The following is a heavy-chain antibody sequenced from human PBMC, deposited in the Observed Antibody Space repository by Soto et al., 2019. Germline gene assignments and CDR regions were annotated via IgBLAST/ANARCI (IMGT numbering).Heavy chain of an antibody. CDR3: VKDTYYYDSSGYYIFDY. V-gene: IGHV1-18*01. CDR1: GYTFTSYG. CDR2: ISAYNGNT. Sequence: GASVKVSCKASGYTFTSYGISWVRQAPGKGLEWMGWISAYNGNTNYAQKLQGRVTMTTDTSTSTAYMELRSLRAEDTAVYYCVKDTYYYDSSGYYIFDYWGQGTLVTVSS. D-gene: IGHD3-22*01. J-gene: IGHJ4*02.